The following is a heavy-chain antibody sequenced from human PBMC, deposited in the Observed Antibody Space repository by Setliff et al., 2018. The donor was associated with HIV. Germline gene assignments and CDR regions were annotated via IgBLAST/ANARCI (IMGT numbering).Heavy chain of an antibody. V-gene: IGHV4-59*08. D-gene: IGHD5-12*01. CDR3: ARLKSASGYFGFDS. Sequence: KTSETLSLTCNVSGGSISSYYWSWIRLPPGKGLEWIGYIYYSGTADYNPSLKSRATISIDTSNNQFALKLTSMTAADTAVYFCARLKSASGYFGFDSWGQGTLVTVS. CDR2: IYYSGTA. J-gene: IGHJ4*02. CDR1: GGSISSYY.